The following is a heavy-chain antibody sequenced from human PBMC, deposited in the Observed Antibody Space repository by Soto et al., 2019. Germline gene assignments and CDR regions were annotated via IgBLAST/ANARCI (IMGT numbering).Heavy chain of an antibody. Sequence: EVQLLESGGGLVQPGGSLRLSCAASGFTFSSYAMSWVRQAPGKGLEWVSAISGSGGSTYYAASVKGRFTISRANSKNTLYLQMNSLRAEDTAVYYCAKSMTIAVSTSDFDYWGQGTLVTVSS. V-gene: IGHV3-23*01. D-gene: IGHD2-15*01. CDR3: AKSMTIAVSTSDFDY. J-gene: IGHJ4*02. CDR1: GFTFSSYA. CDR2: ISGSGGST.